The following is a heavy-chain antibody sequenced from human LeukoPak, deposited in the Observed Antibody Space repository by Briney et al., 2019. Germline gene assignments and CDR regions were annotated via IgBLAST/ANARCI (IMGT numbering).Heavy chain of an antibody. CDR1: GGSISSYY. V-gene: IGHV4-59*01. J-gene: IGHJ4*02. Sequence: SETLSLTCTVSGGSISSYYWSWIRQPPGKGLEWIGYIYYSGTTKYNPSLKSRVTISVDTSKNQISLKLGSVTAADTAVYYCARDVLAYCSGDCYSGYFDYWGQGTLVTVSS. CDR2: IYYSGTT. D-gene: IGHD2-21*02. CDR3: ARDVLAYCSGDCYSGYFDY.